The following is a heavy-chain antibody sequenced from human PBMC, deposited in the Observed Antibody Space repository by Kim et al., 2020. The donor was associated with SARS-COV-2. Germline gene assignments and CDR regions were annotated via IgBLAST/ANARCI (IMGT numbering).Heavy chain of an antibody. CDR3: ARDTGYSYGYHFDY. Sequence: SETLSLTCTVSGGSISSGSYYWSWIRQPAGKGLEWIGRIYTSGSTNYNPSLKSRVTISVDTSKNQFSLKLSSVTAADTAVYYCARDTGYSYGYHFDYWGQGTLVTVSS. CDR1: GGSISSGSYY. J-gene: IGHJ4*02. CDR2: IYTSGST. V-gene: IGHV4-61*02. D-gene: IGHD5-18*01.